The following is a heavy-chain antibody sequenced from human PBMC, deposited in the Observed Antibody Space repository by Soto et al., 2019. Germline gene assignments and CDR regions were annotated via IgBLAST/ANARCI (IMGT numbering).Heavy chain of an antibody. CDR2: INHSGST. J-gene: IGHJ5*02. CDR3: ARGRWYSSGWDRNWFDP. CDR1: GGSFSGYY. D-gene: IGHD6-19*01. V-gene: IGHV4-34*01. Sequence: SETLSLTCAVYGGSFSGYYWSWIRQPPGKGLEWIGEINHSGSTNYNPSLKSRVTISVDTSKNQFSLKLSSVTAADTAVYYCARGRWYSSGWDRNWFDPWGQGTLVTVSS.